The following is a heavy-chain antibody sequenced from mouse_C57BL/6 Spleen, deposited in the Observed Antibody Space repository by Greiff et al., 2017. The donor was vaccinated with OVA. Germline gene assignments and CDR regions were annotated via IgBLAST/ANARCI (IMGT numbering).Heavy chain of an antibody. J-gene: IGHJ2*01. CDR2: ISYSGST. CDR3: ATGYYGSSFDY. V-gene: IGHV3-1*01. D-gene: IGHD1-1*01. CDR1: GYSITSGYD. Sequence: EVMLVESGPGMVKPSQSLSLTCTVTGYSITSGYDWHWIRHFPGNKLEWMGYISYSGSTNYNPSLKSRISITHDTSKNHFFLKLNSVTTEDTATYYCATGYYGSSFDYWGQGTTLTVSS.